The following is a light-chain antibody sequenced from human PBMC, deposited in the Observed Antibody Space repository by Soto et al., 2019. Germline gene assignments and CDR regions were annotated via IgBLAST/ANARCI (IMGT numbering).Light chain of an antibody. J-gene: IGKJ2*01. CDR2: WAS. V-gene: IGKV4-1*01. CDR1: QSVFYSSNNKNY. CDR3: QQYYSFST. Sequence: DIVMTQSPDSLAVFLGERATINCKSSQSVFYSSNNKNYLAWYQQKPGQPPKLLIYWASTRESGVPDRFSGSGSGTDFTLTISSLQAEDVAVYYCQQYYSFSTFGQGTKVDIK.